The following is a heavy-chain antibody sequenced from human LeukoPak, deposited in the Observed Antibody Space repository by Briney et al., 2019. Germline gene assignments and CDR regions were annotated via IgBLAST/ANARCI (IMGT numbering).Heavy chain of an antibody. CDR1: GGSFSGYY. J-gene: IGHJ3*02. D-gene: IGHD1-26*01. V-gene: IGHV4-34*01. CDR3: ARQDSGSYLNPLHI. CDR2: INHSGST. Sequence: SETLSLTCAVYGGSFSGYYWSWIRQPPGKGLEWIGEINHSGSTNYNPSLKSQVTISVDTSKNQFSLKLSSVTAADTAVYYCARQDSGSYLNPLHIWGQGTMVTVSS.